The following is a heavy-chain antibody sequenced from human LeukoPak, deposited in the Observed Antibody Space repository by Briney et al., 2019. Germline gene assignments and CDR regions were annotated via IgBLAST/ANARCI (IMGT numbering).Heavy chain of an antibody. CDR3: ARELIWFGELPN. J-gene: IGHJ4*02. CDR1: GGSFSGYY. Sequence: PSGTLSLTCAVYGGSFSGYYWSWIRQPPWKGLEWIGEINHSGSTNYNPSLKSRVTISVDTSKNQFSLKLSSVTAADTAVYYCARELIWFGELPNWGQGTLVTVSS. D-gene: IGHD3-10*01. V-gene: IGHV4-34*01. CDR2: INHSGST.